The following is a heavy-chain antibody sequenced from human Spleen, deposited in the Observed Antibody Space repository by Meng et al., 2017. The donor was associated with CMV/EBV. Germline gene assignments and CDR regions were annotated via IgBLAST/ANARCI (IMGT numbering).Heavy chain of an antibody. CDR1: GGSISSYY. J-gene: IGHJ4*02. D-gene: IGHD6-6*01. CDR2: IYYSGST. CDR3: ARARGKQLGLFDY. V-gene: IGHV4-59*01. Sequence: SETLSLTCTVSGGSISSYYWSWIRQPPGKGLEWIGYIYYSGSTNYNPSLKSRVTISVDTSKNQFSLKVTSATAADTALYYCARARGKQLGLFDYWGQGTLVTVSS.